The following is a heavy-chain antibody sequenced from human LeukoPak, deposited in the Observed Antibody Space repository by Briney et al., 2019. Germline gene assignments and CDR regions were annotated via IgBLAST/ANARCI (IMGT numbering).Heavy chain of an antibody. CDR3: AAGYSSGWQDY. D-gene: IGHD6-19*01. CDR2: TSGSGGST. V-gene: IGHV3-23*01. Sequence: SGGSLRLSCAASGFTFSSYAMSWVRQAPGKGLEWVSATSGSGGSTYHADSVRGRFTISRDNSRNTLYLQMNSLRAEDTAVYYCAAGYSSGWQDYWGQGTLVTVSS. J-gene: IGHJ4*02. CDR1: GFTFSSYA.